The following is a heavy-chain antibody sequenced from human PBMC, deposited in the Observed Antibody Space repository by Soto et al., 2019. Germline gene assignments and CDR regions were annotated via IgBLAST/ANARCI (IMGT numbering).Heavy chain of an antibody. Sequence: GGSLRLSGAASGFTFSSYYIHCVRQAPGNGLEWAAAITSDGGNKVYGDSAKGRFTISRDNSKNTVDLQMNSLRVEDTGIYYCATVGLGVSSGWYGFDYWGKGTLVMVYS. D-gene: IGHD6-19*01. CDR3: ATVGLGVSSGWYGFDY. CDR1: GFTFSSYY. CDR2: ITSDGGNK. V-gene: IGHV3-30*03. J-gene: IGHJ4*02.